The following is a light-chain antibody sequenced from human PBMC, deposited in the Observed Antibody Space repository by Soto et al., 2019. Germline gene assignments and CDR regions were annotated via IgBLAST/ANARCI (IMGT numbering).Light chain of an antibody. V-gene: IGKV3-20*01. Sequence: EIVLTQSPGTLSLSPGERATLSCRASQSVSSSYLAWYQQKPGQAPRLLIYGASSRATGIPDRFSGSGSGTDLTLTISRLEPEDFAVYYCQQYGSSLFPFGPGTKVDIK. CDR3: QQYGSSLFP. CDR2: GAS. J-gene: IGKJ3*01. CDR1: QSVSSSY.